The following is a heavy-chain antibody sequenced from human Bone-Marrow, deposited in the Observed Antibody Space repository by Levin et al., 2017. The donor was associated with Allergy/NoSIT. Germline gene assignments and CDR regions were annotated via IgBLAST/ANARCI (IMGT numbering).Heavy chain of an antibody. CDR2: IYASGST. Sequence: SCTVSGGSISSYYWSWIRQPAGKGLEWIGRIYASGSTNYNPSLKSRVTMSLDTSKNQFSLKLSSVTAADTAVYYCARWDCSGGTCRFDCWGQGTLVSVSS. D-gene: IGHD2-15*01. CDR1: GGSISSYY. V-gene: IGHV4-4*07. J-gene: IGHJ4*02. CDR3: ARWDCSGGTCRFDC.